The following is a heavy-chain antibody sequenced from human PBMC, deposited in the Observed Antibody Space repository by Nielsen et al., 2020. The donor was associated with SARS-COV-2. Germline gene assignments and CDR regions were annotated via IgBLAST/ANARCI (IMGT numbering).Heavy chain of an antibody. CDR1: GFTFSSYG. CDR3: AKDKGQQLATPYYYYGMDV. Sequence: GGSLRLSCAASGFTFSSYGMHWVRQAPGKGLEWVAVISYDGSNKYYADSVKGRFTISRDNSKNTLYLQMNSLRAEDTAVYYCAKDKGQQLATPYYYYGMDVWGQGTTVTVSS. V-gene: IGHV3-30*18. D-gene: IGHD6-13*01. J-gene: IGHJ6*02. CDR2: ISYDGSNK.